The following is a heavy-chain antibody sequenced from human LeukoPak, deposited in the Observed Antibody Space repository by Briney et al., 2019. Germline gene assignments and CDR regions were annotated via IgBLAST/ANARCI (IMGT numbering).Heavy chain of an antibody. Sequence: SETLSLSCTVPGGSISSISYYWGWIRQPPGKGLEWIGYIYHSGSTYYNPSLKSRVTISVDRSKNQFSLKLSSVTAADTAVYYCARLVGATFRARDHFDYWGQGTLVTVSS. CDR2: IYHSGST. J-gene: IGHJ4*02. CDR1: GGSISSISYY. D-gene: IGHD1-26*01. V-gene: IGHV4-39*07. CDR3: ARLVGATFRARDHFDY.